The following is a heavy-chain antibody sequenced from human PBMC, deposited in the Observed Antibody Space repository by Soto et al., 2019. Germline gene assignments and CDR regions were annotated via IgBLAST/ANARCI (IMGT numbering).Heavy chain of an antibody. CDR1: GFSLTSRPVG. CDR2: IYWNDDK. D-gene: IGHD2-21*02. J-gene: IGHJ4*02. CDR3: AHRGEMNGDWDQGYPDN. Sequence: QITLKESGPTRVKPTQTLMLTCSFSGFSLTSRPVGVAWIRQPPGKALEWLAVIYWNDDKRYSPSLKSRLTIAKDTSKNQVVLTMAYMDPVDTATYFCAHRGEMNGDWDQGYPDNWGQGILVTVST. V-gene: IGHV2-5*01.